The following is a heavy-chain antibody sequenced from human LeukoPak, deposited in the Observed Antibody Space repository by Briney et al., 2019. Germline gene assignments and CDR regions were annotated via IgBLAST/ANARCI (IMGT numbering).Heavy chain of an antibody. D-gene: IGHD1-26*01. CDR2: INPSGGST. Sequence: VASVKVSCKASGYTFTSYYMHWVRQAPGQGLEWMGIINPSGGSTSCAQKFQGRVTMTRDTSTSTVYMELSSLRSEDTAVYYCARPGLSFSGSYSFDYWGQGTLVTVSS. V-gene: IGHV1-46*01. J-gene: IGHJ4*02. CDR3: ARPGLSFSGSYSFDY. CDR1: GYTFTSYY.